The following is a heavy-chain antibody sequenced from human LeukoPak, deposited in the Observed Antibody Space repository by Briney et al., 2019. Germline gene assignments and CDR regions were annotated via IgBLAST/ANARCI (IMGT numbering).Heavy chain of an antibody. Sequence: SETLSLTCAVYGGSFSGYYWSWIRQPPGKGLEWIGEINHSGSTNYNPSLKSRVTISVDTSKNQFSLQLNSVTPEDTAVYYCARSGYSYGYRGYYFDYWGQGTLVTVSS. CDR1: GGSFSGYY. CDR3: ARSGYSYGYRGYYFDY. J-gene: IGHJ4*02. CDR2: INHSGST. V-gene: IGHV4-34*01. D-gene: IGHD5-18*01.